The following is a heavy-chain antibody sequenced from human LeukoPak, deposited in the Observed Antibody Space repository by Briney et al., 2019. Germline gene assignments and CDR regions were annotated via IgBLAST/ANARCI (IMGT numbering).Heavy chain of an antibody. CDR2: ISSSSNYI. V-gene: IGHV3-21*01. CDR1: GFTFSSYA. CDR3: ARGKTSQNIVTRKTYNWFDP. J-gene: IGHJ5*02. D-gene: IGHD2/OR15-2a*01. Sequence: GGSLRLSCAASGFTFSSYAMHWVRQAPGKGLEWVSSISSSSNYIYYADSVKGRFTISRDNAKNSLYLQMKSLRAEDTAVYYCARGKTSQNIVTRKTYNWFDPWGQGTLVTVSS.